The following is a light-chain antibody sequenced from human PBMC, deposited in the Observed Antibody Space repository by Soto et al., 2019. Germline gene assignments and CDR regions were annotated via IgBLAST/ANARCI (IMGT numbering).Light chain of an antibody. V-gene: IGKV3-11*01. CDR3: QQRSNWPPIT. Sequence: IVLTQSPATLSVSPGERATLSFRASQSVSSNLAWYQQKPGQAPRLLIYGASTRATGIPARFNGSGSGTDFTLTISTLEPEDFAIYYCQQRSNWPPITFGQGTRLEIK. J-gene: IGKJ5*01. CDR1: QSVSSN. CDR2: GAS.